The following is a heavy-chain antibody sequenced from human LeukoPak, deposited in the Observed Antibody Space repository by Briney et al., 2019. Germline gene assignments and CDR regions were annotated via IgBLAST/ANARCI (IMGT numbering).Heavy chain of an antibody. V-gene: IGHV4-39*07. CDR2: IFYTGST. CDR3: ASTEYYYDSSGSFDY. D-gene: IGHD3-22*01. CDR1: GGSIRSGTYF. Sequence: SETLSLTCTVSGGSIRSGTYFWGWIRQPPGKGLEWIGSIFYTGSTYYNPSLKSRVTISVDTSKNQFSLKLSSVTAADTAVYYCASTEYYYDSSGSFDYWGQGTLVTVSS. J-gene: IGHJ4*02.